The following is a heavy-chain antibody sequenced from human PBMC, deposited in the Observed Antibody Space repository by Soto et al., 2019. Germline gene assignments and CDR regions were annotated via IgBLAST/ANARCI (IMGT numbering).Heavy chain of an antibody. Sequence: QVQLVESGGGVVQPGRSLRLSCAASGFTFSSYGMHWVRQAPGKGLEWVAVLWYDGSNKYYADSVKGRFTISRDNSKNTLYLQMNSLRAEDTAVYYCARDLGGATLSNWFDPWGQGTLVTVSS. CDR2: LWYDGSNK. J-gene: IGHJ5*02. CDR1: GFTFSSYG. CDR3: ARDLGGATLSNWFDP. V-gene: IGHV3-33*01. D-gene: IGHD1-26*01.